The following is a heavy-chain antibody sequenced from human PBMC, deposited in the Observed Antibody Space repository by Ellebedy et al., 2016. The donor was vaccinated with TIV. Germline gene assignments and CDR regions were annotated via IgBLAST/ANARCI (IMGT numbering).Heavy chain of an antibody. D-gene: IGHD3-22*01. J-gene: IGHJ4*02. CDR1: GGSISSSSYY. CDR2: IYYSGRT. V-gene: IGHV4-39*01. CDR3: AREFQYDSSGYYYIHFDY. Sequence: SETLSLXXTVSGGSISSSSYYWGWIRQPPGKGLEWIGSIYYSGRTYYTPSLKSRVTISVDTSKNQFSLRLSSVTAADTAVYYCAREFQYDSSGYYYIHFDYWGQGSLVTVSS.